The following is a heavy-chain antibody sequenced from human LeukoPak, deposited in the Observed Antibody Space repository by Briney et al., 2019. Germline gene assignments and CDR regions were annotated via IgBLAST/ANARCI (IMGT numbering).Heavy chain of an antibody. CDR3: ASGAGVIPDY. V-gene: IGHV3-33*01. D-gene: IGHD3-22*01. CDR1: GFTFSSYG. CDR2: IWYDGSNK. Sequence: GSLRLSCAASGFTFSSYGMHWVRQAPGKGLEWVAVIWYDGSNKYYADSVKGRFTISRDNSKNTLYLQMNSMRAEDTAVYYCASGAGVIPDYWGQGTLVTVSS. J-gene: IGHJ4*02.